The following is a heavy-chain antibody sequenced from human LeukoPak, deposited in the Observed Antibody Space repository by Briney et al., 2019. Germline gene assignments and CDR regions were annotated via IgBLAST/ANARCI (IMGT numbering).Heavy chain of an antibody. J-gene: IGHJ4*02. CDR3: ARHSSSWYLPAE. Sequence: ASVKVSCKASGYTFTSYGISWVRQAPGQGLEWMGGIIPIFSTANYAQKFQGRVTITTDESTSTAYMELSSLRSEDTAVYYCARHSSSWYLPAEWGQGTLVTVSS. CDR1: GYTFTSYG. CDR2: IIPIFSTA. D-gene: IGHD6-13*01. V-gene: IGHV1-69*05.